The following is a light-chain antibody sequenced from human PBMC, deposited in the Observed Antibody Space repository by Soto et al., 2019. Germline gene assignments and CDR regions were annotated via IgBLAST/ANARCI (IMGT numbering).Light chain of an antibody. V-gene: IGKV3-11*01. CDR3: QQRSNWPPT. CDR1: QSVSSY. Sequence: IVLTESPATLSLSPGERATLSCRASQSVSSYLAWYQQKPGQAPRLLIYDASNRATGIPARFSGSGSGTDFTLTISSLEPEDFAVYYCQQRSNWPPTFGQGTRLRL. J-gene: IGKJ5*01. CDR2: DAS.